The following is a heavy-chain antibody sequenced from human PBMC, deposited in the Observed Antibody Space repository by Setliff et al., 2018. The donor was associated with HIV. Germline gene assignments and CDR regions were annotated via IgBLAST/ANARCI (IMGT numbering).Heavy chain of an antibody. CDR1: GDSISDYY. Sequence: SETLSLTCTVSGDSISDYYWSWIRQPAGKGLEWIGRVYASGSTNYNPSLKSRVTMSVDTSNNQFSLKLSSVTAADTAVYYCAASSGWQRGDYWGQGILVTVSS. J-gene: IGHJ4*02. CDR2: VYASGST. V-gene: IGHV4-4*07. CDR3: AASSGWQRGDY. D-gene: IGHD6-19*01.